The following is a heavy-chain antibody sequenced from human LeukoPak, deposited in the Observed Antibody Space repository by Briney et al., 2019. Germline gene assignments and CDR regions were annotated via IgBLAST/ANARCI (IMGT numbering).Heavy chain of an antibody. CDR3: ARGAYLRFYLDV. V-gene: IGHV3-74*01. CDR1: GFTFSNYW. J-gene: IGHJ6*03. Sequence: PGGSLRLPCAASGFTFSNYWVHWVYQAPGKGLVWVSRINTDGSSTNYADSVKGRFTISRDNAKNTLYLQMNSLRAEDTAVYYCARGAYLRFYLDVWGKGTTVTVSS. CDR2: INTDGSST. D-gene: IGHD5/OR15-5a*01.